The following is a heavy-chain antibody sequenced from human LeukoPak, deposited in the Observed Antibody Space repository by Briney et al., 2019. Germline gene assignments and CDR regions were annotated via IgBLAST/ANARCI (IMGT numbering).Heavy chain of an antibody. D-gene: IGHD5-24*01. CDR2: IYYSGST. J-gene: IGHJ4*02. CDR1: GGSISSGGYY. CDR3: ARVHRDGYEFDD. V-gene: IGHV4-61*08. Sequence: SQTLSLTCTVSGGSISSGGYYWSWIRQPPGKGLEWIGYIYYSGSTNYNPSLKSRVTISVDTSKNQFSLKLSSVTAADTAVYYCARVHRDGYEFDDWGQGTLVTVSS.